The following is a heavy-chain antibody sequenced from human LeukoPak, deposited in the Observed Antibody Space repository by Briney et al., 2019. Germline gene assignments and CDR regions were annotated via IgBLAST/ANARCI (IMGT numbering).Heavy chain of an antibody. CDR3: ARDPTPYSSSWLFDY. D-gene: IGHD6-13*01. CDR1: GFTFSSYG. V-gene: IGHV3-30*19. J-gene: IGHJ4*02. CDR2: IWYDGSNK. Sequence: GGSLRLSCAASGFTFSSYGMHWVRQAPGKGLEWVAVIWYDGSNKYYADSVKGRFTISRDNSKNTLYLQMNSLRAEDTAVYYCARDPTPYSSSWLFDYWGQGTLVTVSS.